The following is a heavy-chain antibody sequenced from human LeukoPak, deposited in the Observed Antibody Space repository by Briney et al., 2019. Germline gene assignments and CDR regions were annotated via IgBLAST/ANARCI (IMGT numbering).Heavy chain of an antibody. D-gene: IGHD2-2*01. CDR2: INHSGST. J-gene: IGHJ5*02. V-gene: IGHV4-34*01. CDR3: ARHVPQLLDSYNWFDP. CDR1: GGSFSGYY. Sequence: PSETLSLTCAVYGGSFSGYYWSWIRQPPGKGLEWIGEINHSGSTNYNPSLKSRVTISVDTSKNQFSLKLSSVTAADTAVYYCARHVPQLLDSYNWFDPWGQGTLVTVSS.